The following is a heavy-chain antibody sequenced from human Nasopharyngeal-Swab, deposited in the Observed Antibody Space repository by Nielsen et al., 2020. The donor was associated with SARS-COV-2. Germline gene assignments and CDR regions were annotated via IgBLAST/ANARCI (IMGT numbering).Heavy chain of an antibody. Sequence: SVKVSCKASGGTFSSYAISWVRQAPGQGLEWMGGIIPIFGTANYAQKFQGRVPITADESTSTAYMELSRLRSDDTAVYYCASQHYCSSTSCYGGDYYYYGMDVWGQGTTVTVSS. CDR3: ASQHYCSSTSCYGGDYYYYGMDV. V-gene: IGHV1-69*13. D-gene: IGHD2-2*01. J-gene: IGHJ6*02. CDR1: GGTFSSYA. CDR2: IIPIFGTA.